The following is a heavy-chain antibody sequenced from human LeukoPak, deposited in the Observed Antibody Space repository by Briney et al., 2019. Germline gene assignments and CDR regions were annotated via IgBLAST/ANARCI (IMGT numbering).Heavy chain of an antibody. CDR2: ISAYNGNT. V-gene: IGHV1-18*01. J-gene: IGHJ6*02. Sequence: ASVKVSCKASGYTFTSYVISWVRQAPGQGLEGMGWISAYNGNTNYAQKLQGRVTMTPVTSTSTAYMELRSLRSDDTAVYYCARVNAAAGRYYYYYYGMDVWGQGTTVTVSS. D-gene: IGHD6-13*01. CDR3: ARVNAAAGRYYYYYYGMDV. CDR1: GYTFTSYV.